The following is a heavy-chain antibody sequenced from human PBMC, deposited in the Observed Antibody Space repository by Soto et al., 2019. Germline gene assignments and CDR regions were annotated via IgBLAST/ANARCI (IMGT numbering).Heavy chain of an antibody. V-gene: IGHV4-59*12. D-gene: IGHD3-10*02. CDR1: GGSISSYY. CDR3: AREEDTMYTRAFDI. J-gene: IGHJ3*02. CDR2: IYYSGST. Sequence: SETLSLTCTVSGGSISSYYWSWIRQPPGKGLEWIGYIYYSGSTNYNPSLKSRVTISVDTSKNQFSLKLSLKLSSVTAADTAVYYCAREEDTMYTRAFDIWGQGTMVTVSS.